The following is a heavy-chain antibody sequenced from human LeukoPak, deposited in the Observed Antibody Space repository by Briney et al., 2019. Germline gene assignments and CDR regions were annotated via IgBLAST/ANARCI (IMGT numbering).Heavy chain of an antibody. CDR2: IYYSGST. V-gene: IGHV4-59*08. CDR3: ARRDTYGGNSLDV. J-gene: IGHJ6*02. D-gene: IGHD4-23*01. Sequence: SETLSLTCTVSGGSMNSYYWSWIRQPPGKGLEWIGYIYYSGSTNYNPSLKSRVTISVDTSKNQFSLKLSSVTAADTAVYYCARRDTYGGNSLDVWGQGTTVTVSS. CDR1: GGSMNSYY.